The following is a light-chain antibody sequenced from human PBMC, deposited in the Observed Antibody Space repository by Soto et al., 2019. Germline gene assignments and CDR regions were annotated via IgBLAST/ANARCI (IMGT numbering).Light chain of an antibody. CDR2: TAS. Sequence: DIQMTQSPSSLSASVGDRVTITCQASQDISNYLNWYQQKPGKAPKLLIYTASTLQSGVPSRFSGSGSGTDFTLTINSLQPEDFATYYCQQSYSTPKTFGQGTKVDIK. CDR1: QDISNY. V-gene: IGKV1-39*01. J-gene: IGKJ1*01. CDR3: QQSYSTPKT.